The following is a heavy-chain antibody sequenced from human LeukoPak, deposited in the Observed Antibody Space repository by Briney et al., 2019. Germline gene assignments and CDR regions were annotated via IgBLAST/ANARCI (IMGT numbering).Heavy chain of an antibody. J-gene: IGHJ3*02. CDR1: GGSISSYY. V-gene: IGHV4-59*01. Sequence: SETLSLTCTVSGGSISSYYWSWIRQPPGKGLEWIGYIYYSGSTNYNPSLKSRVTISVDTSKNQFSLKLSSVTAADTAVYYCARQSLAYCGGDCSGAFDISGQGTMVTVSS. CDR3: ARQSLAYCGGDCSGAFDI. CDR2: IYYSGST. D-gene: IGHD2-21*01.